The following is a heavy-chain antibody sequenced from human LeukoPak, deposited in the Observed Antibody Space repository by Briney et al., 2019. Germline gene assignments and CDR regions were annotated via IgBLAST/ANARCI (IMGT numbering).Heavy chain of an antibody. CDR1: GFTFRSFG. Sequence: GGSLRLSCAASGFTFRSFGMNWVRQAPGRGLEWVSSISSSSSYIYYADSVKGRFTISRDNAKNSLYLQMNSLRAEDTAVYYCARDKVTTRLSVWFDPWGQGTLVTVSS. CDR2: ISSSSSYI. J-gene: IGHJ5*02. V-gene: IGHV3-21*01. CDR3: ARDKVTTRLSVWFDP. D-gene: IGHD4-17*01.